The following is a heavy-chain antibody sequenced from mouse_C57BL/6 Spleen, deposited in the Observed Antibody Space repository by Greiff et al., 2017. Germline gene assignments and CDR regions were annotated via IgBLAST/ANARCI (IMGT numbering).Heavy chain of an antibody. CDR1: GYTFTSYW. Sequence: VQLQQSGAELVRPGSSVKLSCKASGYTFTSYWMHWVKQRPIQGLEWIGNIDPSDSETHYNQKFKDKATLTVDKSSSTAYMQLSSLTSEDSAVYYCARGGYYGSSYYFDYWGQGTTLTVSS. D-gene: IGHD1-1*01. V-gene: IGHV1-52*01. J-gene: IGHJ2*01. CDR3: ARGGYYGSSYYFDY. CDR2: IDPSDSET.